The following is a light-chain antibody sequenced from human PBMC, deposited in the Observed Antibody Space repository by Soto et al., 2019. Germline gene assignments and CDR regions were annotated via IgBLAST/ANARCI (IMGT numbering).Light chain of an antibody. CDR2: GTS. CDR3: QQYGSLPIT. Sequence: EIVLTQSPGTLSLSPGERATLSCRASQSVSSIYLAWYQQKPGQAPRLLFYGTSSRAIGIPDRFSGSGSGTDFTLTISRLEPEDFVVYHCQQYGSLPITFGQGTRLEIK. J-gene: IGKJ5*01. CDR1: QSVSSIY. V-gene: IGKV3-20*01.